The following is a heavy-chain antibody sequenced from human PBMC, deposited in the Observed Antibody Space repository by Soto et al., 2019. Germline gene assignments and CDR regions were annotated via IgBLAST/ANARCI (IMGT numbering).Heavy chain of an antibody. D-gene: IGHD3-22*01. Sequence: GGSLRLSCAASGFIFSTYAMHWVRQAPGKGLEWVAVISYDGSNKYYADSVKGRLTISRDNSKNTLYLQMNSLRGEDTAVYYCARGYDSSGSGGYYGMDVWGQGTTVTVSS. CDR2: ISYDGSNK. CDR1: GFIFSTYA. J-gene: IGHJ6*02. V-gene: IGHV3-30-3*01. CDR3: ARGYDSSGSGGYYGMDV.